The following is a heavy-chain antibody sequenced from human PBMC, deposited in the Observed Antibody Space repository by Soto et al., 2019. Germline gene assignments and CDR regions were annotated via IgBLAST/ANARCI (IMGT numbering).Heavy chain of an antibody. CDR2: IYYSGCT. V-gene: IGHV4-39*01. CDR3: ARRYSYGSLYYYYGMDV. J-gene: IGHJ6*02. D-gene: IGHD5-18*01. CDR1: GGSISSSSYY. Sequence: SETLSLTCTVSGGSISSSSYYWGWIRQPPGKGLEWIGSIYYSGCTYYNPSLKSRVTISVDTSKNQFSLKLSSVTAADTAVYYCARRYSYGSLYYYYGMDVWGQGTTVTVSS.